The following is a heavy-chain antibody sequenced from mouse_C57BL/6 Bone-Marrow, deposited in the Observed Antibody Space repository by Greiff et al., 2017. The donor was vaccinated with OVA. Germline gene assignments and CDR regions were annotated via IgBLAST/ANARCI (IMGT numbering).Heavy chain of an antibody. CDR3: ARAPLLLRQAWFAY. CDR2: IYPGSGST. V-gene: IGHV1-55*01. CDR1: GYTFTSYW. D-gene: IGHD1-1*01. Sequence: QVQLKQPGAELVKPGASVKMSCKASGYTFTSYWITWVKQRPGQGLEWIGDIYPGSGSTNYNEKFKSRATLTVDTSSSTAYMQLSSLTSEDSAVYYFARAPLLLRQAWFAYWGQGTLVTVSA. J-gene: IGHJ3*01.